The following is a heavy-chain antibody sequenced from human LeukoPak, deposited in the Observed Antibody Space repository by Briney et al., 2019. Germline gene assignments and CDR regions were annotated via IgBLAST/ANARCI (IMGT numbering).Heavy chain of an antibody. CDR2: VAASAGST. D-gene: IGHD6-19*01. J-gene: IGHJ3*01. CDR3: VKDQEWLVAFDF. CDR1: GFTFSDYA. V-gene: IGHV3-23*01. Sequence: PGGSLRLSCAASGFTFSDYAMSWVRQAPGKGLEWVSGVAASAGSTKYADSVKGRFTISRDNFKNTLFLQMTGLGAEDTARYYCVKDQEWLVAFDFWGQGTVVTVSS.